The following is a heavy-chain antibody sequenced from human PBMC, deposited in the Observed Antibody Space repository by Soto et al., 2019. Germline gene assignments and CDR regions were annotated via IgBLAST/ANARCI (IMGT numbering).Heavy chain of an antibody. V-gene: IGHV1-18*01. CDR2: ISAYNGNT. CDR1: GYTFTSYG. CDR3: ASDLGGSYYAPVDY. D-gene: IGHD1-26*01. J-gene: IGHJ4*02. Sequence: QVQLVQSGAEVKKPGASVKVSCKASGYTFTSYGISWVRQAPGQGLEWMGWISAYNGNTKYAQKLQGRVTTTADTSTSTAYMELRSLRSDDTAVYYSASDLGGSYYAPVDYWGQGTLVTVSS.